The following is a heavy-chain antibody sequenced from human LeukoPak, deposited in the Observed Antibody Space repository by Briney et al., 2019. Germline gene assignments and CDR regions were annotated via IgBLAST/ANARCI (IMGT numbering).Heavy chain of an antibody. V-gene: IGHV1-2*02. D-gene: IGHD3-16*02. Sequence: GASVKVSCKASGYTFTGYYMHWVRQAPGQGLEWMGWINPKSGGTNYAQKFQGRVTMTRDTSISTAYMELSRLRSDDTAVYYCAREGFMITFGGVIAPFDYWGQGTLVTVSS. J-gene: IGHJ4*02. CDR2: INPKSGGT. CDR1: GYTFTGYY. CDR3: AREGFMITFGGVIAPFDY.